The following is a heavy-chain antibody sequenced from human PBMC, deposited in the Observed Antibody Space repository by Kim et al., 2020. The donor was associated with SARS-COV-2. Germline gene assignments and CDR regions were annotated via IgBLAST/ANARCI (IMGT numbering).Heavy chain of an antibody. CDR1: GGSFSGYY. J-gene: IGHJ4*01. CDR2: INHSGST. D-gene: IGHD3-22*01. CDR3: ARGGVYYDSSGYCLGY. V-gene: IGHV4-34*01. Sequence: SETLSLTCAVYGGSFSGYYWSWIRQPPGKGLEWIGEINHSGSTNYNPSLKSRVTISVDTSKNQFSLKLSSVTAADTAVYYCARGGVYYDSSGYCLGYWG.